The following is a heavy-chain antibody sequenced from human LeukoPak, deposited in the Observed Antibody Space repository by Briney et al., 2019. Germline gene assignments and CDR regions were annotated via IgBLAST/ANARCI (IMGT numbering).Heavy chain of an antibody. CDR3: ARLSIAAAGRGAFDI. V-gene: IGHV4-30-4*07. J-gene: IGHJ3*02. Sequence: PSQTLSLTCAVSGGSISSGGYSWSWIRQPPGKRLEWIGYIYYSGSTNYNPSLKSRVTISVDTSKNQFSLKLSPVTAADTAVYYCARLSIAAAGRGAFDIWGQGTMVTVSS. CDR2: IYYSGST. CDR1: GGSISSGGYS. D-gene: IGHD6-13*01.